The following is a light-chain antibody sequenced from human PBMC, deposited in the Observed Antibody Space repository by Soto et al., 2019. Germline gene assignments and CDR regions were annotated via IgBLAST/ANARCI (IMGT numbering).Light chain of an antibody. CDR1: SSDVGGYNF. Sequence: QSALTQPPSASGSPGQSVTISSTGSSSDVGGYNFVSWYQQHPGKAPKLMIYEVSKRPSGVPDRFSGSKSGNTASLTVSGLQADDEADYYCSSYAASNTFVFGIGTKVTVL. CDR2: EVS. V-gene: IGLV2-8*01. J-gene: IGLJ1*01. CDR3: SSYAASNTFV.